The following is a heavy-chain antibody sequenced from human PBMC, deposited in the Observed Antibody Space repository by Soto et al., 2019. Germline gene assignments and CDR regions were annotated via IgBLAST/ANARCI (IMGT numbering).Heavy chain of an antibody. V-gene: IGHV4-59*01. J-gene: IGHJ4*02. CDR1: GGSISSYY. CDR2: IYYSGST. Sequence: PSETLSLTCTVSGGSISSYYWSWIRQPPGKGLEWIGYIYYSGSTNYNPSLKSRVTISVDTSKNQFSLKLSSVTAADTAVYYCARSAVDTAMARRGYYFDYWGQGTLVTSPQ. D-gene: IGHD5-18*01. CDR3: ARSAVDTAMARRGYYFDY.